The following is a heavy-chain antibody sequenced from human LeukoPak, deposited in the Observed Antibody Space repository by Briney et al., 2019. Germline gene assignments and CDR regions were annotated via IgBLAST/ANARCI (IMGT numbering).Heavy chain of an antibody. D-gene: IGHD2-2*01. CDR2: IWYGGSNK. J-gene: IGHJ4*02. CDR1: GFTFSSYA. CDR3: AKDGCSSTSCLDY. V-gene: IGHV3-30*04. Sequence: GRSLRLSCAASGFTFSSYAMHWVRQAPGKGLEWVAVIWYGGSNKYYADSVKGRFTISRDNSKNTLYLQMNSLRAEDTAVYYCAKDGCSSTSCLDYWGQGTLVTVSS.